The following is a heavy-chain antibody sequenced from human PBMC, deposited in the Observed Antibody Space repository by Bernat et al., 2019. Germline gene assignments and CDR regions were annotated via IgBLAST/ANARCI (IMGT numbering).Heavy chain of an antibody. CDR1: GFTFSSYG. V-gene: IGHV3-30*18. J-gene: IGHJ4*02. D-gene: IGHD3-10*01. Sequence: QVQLVESGGGVVQPGRSLRLSCAASGFTFSSYGMHWVRQAPGKGLEWVAVISYDGSNKYYADSVKGRFTISRDNSKNTLYLQMNSLRAEDTAVYYCAKEGPLYGSGSYYMDDYWGQGTLVTVSS. CDR3: AKEGPLYGSGSYYMDDY. CDR2: ISYDGSNK.